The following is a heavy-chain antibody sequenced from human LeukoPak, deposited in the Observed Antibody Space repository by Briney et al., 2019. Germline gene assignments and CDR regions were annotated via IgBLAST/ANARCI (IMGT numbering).Heavy chain of an antibody. CDR1: GGSISSYY. D-gene: IGHD6-19*01. J-gene: IGHJ4*02. V-gene: IGHV4-59*12. CDR3: ARALAVAGENDS. CDR2: IYYSGST. Sequence: SETLSLTCTVSGGSISSYYWSWIRQPPGKGLEWIGSIYYSGSTYYNPSLKSRVTISVDTSKNQFSLKLSSVTAADTAVYYCARALAVAGENDSWGQGTLVTVSS.